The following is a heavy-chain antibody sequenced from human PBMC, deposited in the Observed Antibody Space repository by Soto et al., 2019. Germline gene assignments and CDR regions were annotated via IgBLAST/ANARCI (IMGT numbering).Heavy chain of an antibody. V-gene: IGHV3-11*01. CDR2: ISSGSSTI. CDR3: ATSSGALAASFPYYFDY. Sequence: GGSLRLSCAATGFRFNDYYMTWIRQAPGKGLEWVSYISSGSSTIYYAHSVKGRFTISRGNAKNSLYLQMNSLRAEDTAVYYCATSSGALAASFPYYFDYWGQGTLVTV. D-gene: IGHD6-25*01. CDR1: GFRFNDYY. J-gene: IGHJ4*02.